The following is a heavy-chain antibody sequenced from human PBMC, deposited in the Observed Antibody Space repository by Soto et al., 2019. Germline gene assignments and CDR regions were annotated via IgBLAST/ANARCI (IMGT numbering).Heavy chain of an antibody. CDR1: GFTFSSYA. CDR2: ISYDGSNK. Sequence: LRLSCAASGFTFSSYAMHWVRQAPGKGLEWVAVISYDGSNKYCADSVKGRFTISRDNSKNTLYLQMNSLRAEDTAVYYCARDGYMIMYYFDYWGQGTLVTVSS. J-gene: IGHJ4*02. CDR3: ARDGYMIMYYFDY. D-gene: IGHD1-1*01. V-gene: IGHV3-30-3*01.